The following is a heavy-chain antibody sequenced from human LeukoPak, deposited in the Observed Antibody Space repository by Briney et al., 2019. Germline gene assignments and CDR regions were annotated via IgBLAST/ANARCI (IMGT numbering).Heavy chain of an antibody. J-gene: IGHJ5*02. CDR3: ARDIQLRHRWFDP. V-gene: IGHV4-61*02. CDR1: GGSISSGSYY. D-gene: IGHD5-18*01. CDR2: IYTSGST. Sequence: PSQTLSLTCTVSGGSISSGSYYWSWIRQPAGKGLEWIGRIYTSGSTNYNPSLKSRVTISVDTSKNQFSLKLSSVTAADTAVYYCARDIQLRHRWFDPWGQGTLVSVSS.